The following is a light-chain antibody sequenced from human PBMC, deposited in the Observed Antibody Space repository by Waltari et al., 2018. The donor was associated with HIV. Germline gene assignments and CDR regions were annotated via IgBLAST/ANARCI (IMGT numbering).Light chain of an antibody. CDR3: QQYYSTPT. V-gene: IGKV4-1*01. Sequence: DIVLTQSPETLSVSLGERAAIHCKSEESVLSPSNNVNYFAWYQQRPGQPPTVLFSKASSRSSGVPARFTASGSRTDFTLTIDDLQADDVAVYFCQQYYSTPTFGRGTQLV. J-gene: IGKJ5*01. CDR1: ESVLSPSNNVNY. CDR2: KAS.